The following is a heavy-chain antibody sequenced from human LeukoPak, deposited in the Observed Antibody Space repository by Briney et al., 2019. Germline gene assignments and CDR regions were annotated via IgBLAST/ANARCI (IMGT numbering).Heavy chain of an antibody. J-gene: IGHJ4*02. Sequence: GGSLRLSCAASGFTFSSYWMSWVRQAPGKGLEWVANIKQDGSEKYYVDSVKGRFTISRDNAKSSLYLQMNSLRAEDTAVYYCARVRGWYYDSSGYPDYWGQGTLVTVSS. D-gene: IGHD3-22*01. CDR3: ARVRGWYYDSSGYPDY. CDR2: IKQDGSEK. V-gene: IGHV3-7*01. CDR1: GFTFSSYW.